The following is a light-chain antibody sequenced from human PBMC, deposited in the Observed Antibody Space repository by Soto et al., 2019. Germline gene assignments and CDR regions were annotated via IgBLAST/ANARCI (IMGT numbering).Light chain of an antibody. CDR1: QSISSW. CDR3: QQYNSSPLT. CDR2: KAS. J-gene: IGKJ4*01. Sequence: DIQMTQSPSTLSASVGDRVTITCRASQSISSWLAWYQQKPGEAPKLLIYKASTLESGVASRFSGSGSGKEFTLSFSSLQPDDFATNYCQQYNSSPLTFGGGTMLEIK. V-gene: IGKV1-5*03.